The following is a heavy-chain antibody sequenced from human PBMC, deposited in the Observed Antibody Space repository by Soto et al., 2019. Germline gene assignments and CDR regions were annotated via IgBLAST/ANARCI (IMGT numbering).Heavy chain of an antibody. D-gene: IGHD2-15*01. V-gene: IGHV3-21*01. CDR2: ISSSSSYI. CDR1: GFTFSSYS. Sequence: GGSLRLSCAASGFTFSSYSMNWVRQAPGKGLEWVSSISSSSSYIYYADSVKGRFTISRDNAKNSLYLQMNSLRAEDTAVYYCARAETYCSGGSCYQSIDYWGQGTLVTVSS. J-gene: IGHJ4*02. CDR3: ARAETYCSGGSCYQSIDY.